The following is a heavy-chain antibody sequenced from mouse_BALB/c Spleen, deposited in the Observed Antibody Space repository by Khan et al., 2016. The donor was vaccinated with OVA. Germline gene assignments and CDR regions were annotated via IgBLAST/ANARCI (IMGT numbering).Heavy chain of an antibody. D-gene: IGHD1-1*01. J-gene: IGHJ4*01. CDR1: GYSITTNYA. Sequence: EVQLQESGPGLVKPSQSLSLTCTVTGYSITTNYAWDWIRQFPGNKLEWMGYISYSGSTSYNPSLKSRISITRDPSKNQSFLPLTSVTTEDTATDYCTRNNYFGYTVDYWGQGTSVTVSS. CDR2: ISYSGST. V-gene: IGHV3-2*02. CDR3: TRNNYFGYTVDY.